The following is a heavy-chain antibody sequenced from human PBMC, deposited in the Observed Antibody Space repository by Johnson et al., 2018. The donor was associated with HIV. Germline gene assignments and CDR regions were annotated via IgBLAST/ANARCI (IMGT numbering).Heavy chain of an antibody. J-gene: IGHJ3*02. D-gene: IGHD6-19*01. Sequence: VQLVESGGGVVQPGRSLRLSCAASGLTFSSYAMHWVRQAPGKGLEWVSYISSSGSTIYYADSVKGRFTISRDNVKNSLYLQMNSLRVEDTALYYCATTRLSTGWYAFDIWGQGTMVTVSS. V-gene: IGHV3-48*04. CDR3: ATTRLSTGWYAFDI. CDR2: ISSSGSTI. CDR1: GLTFSSYA.